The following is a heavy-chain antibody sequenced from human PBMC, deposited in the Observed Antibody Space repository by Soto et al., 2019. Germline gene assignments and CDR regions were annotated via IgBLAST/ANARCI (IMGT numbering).Heavy chain of an antibody. J-gene: IGHJ4*02. CDR2: IYWDDDK. Sequence: QITLNESGPTQVKPRQTLTLTCTFSGFSLTTSGVGVGWIRQSPGKAPEWLALIYWDDDKRYSPSLKSRLTITKDTSKNPVVLTMADLDPADTATYYCAHRVLRTVFGLVTTTAIYFDFWCQGTPVAVSS. V-gene: IGHV2-5*02. CDR1: GFSLTTSGVG. CDR3: AHRVLRTVFGLVTTTAIYFDF. D-gene: IGHD3-3*01.